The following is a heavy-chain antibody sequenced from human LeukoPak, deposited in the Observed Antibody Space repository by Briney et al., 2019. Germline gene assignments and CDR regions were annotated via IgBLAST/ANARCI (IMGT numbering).Heavy chain of an antibody. CDR3: ARRAVVAPAFDI. V-gene: IGHV1-8*01. D-gene: IGHD2-15*01. Sequence: ASVKVSCKASGYTFTSYDINWVRQATGQGLEWMGWMNPNSANTGYAQKLQGRVTMTTDTSTSTAYMELRSLRSDDTAVYYCARRAVVAPAFDIWGQGTMVTVSS. J-gene: IGHJ3*02. CDR2: MNPNSANT. CDR1: GYTFTSYD.